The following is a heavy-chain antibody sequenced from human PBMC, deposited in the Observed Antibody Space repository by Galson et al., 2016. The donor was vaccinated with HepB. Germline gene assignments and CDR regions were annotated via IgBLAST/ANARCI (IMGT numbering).Heavy chain of an antibody. CDR1: GFTFSSYT. CDR2: LSPSGGER. V-gene: IGHV3-7*01. Sequence: SLRLSCAASGFTFSSYTMNWVRQAPGRGPEWVAKLSPSGGERYYVDSVKGRFTVSRDNAKNSLFLEMDSLGVEDTAVYYCARARGGECDRTSCHAEDFDSWGQGTLVTVSS. D-gene: IGHD2-2*01. CDR3: ARARGGECDRTSCHAEDFDS. J-gene: IGHJ4*02.